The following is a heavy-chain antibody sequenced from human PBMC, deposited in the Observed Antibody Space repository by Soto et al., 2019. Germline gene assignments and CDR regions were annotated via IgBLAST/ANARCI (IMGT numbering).Heavy chain of an antibody. J-gene: IGHJ4*02. CDR3: ARSYSYPYYFDY. CDR2: IGLGSSTK. D-gene: IGHD5-18*01. CDR1: GFTFRNYG. Sequence: GGSMRLSCAASGFTFRNYGMNWVRQAPGKGLEWVSYIGLGSSTKYYADSVEGRFTISRDNSKNTLYFEMNSLRAEDAAVYYCARSYSYPYYFDYWGQGTPVTVSS. V-gene: IGHV3-48*01.